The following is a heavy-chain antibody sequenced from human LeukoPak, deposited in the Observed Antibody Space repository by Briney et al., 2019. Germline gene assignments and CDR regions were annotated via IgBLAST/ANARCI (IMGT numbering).Heavy chain of an antibody. CDR2: INPNSGGT. V-gene: IGHV1-2*02. J-gene: IGHJ4*02. Sequence: ASVKVSCKASGYTFTGYYMHWVQQAPGQGLEWMGWINPNSGGTNYVQKFQGRVTMTRDTSISTAYMELSILRSDDTAVYYCASRSLGTDSSAYYEDCWGQGTLVTVSS. D-gene: IGHD3-22*01. CDR3: ASRSLGTDSSAYYEDC. CDR1: GYTFTGYY.